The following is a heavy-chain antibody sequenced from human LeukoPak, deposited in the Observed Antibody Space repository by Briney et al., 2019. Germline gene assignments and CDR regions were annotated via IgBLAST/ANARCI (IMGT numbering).Heavy chain of an antibody. J-gene: IGHJ4*02. D-gene: IGHD2-2*02. Sequence: PSETLSLTCTVSGGSISSSNYYWGWIRQPPGKGLEWVSGISGNGGTTHYADSVKGRFTISRDNSRNTVFLQMNSLRAEDTAIYYCAKLPAAIRTLDYWGQGTLVTVSS. V-gene: IGHV3-23*01. CDR3: AKLPAAIRTLDY. CDR2: ISGNGGTT. CDR1: GGSISSSNYY.